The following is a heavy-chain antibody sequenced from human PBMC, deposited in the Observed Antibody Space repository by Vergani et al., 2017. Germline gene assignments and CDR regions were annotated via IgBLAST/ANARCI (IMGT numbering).Heavy chain of an antibody. CDR2: ISVSGGST. CDR1: GFTFNNYA. Sequence: EVQLLESGGGLVQPGGSLRLSCAASGFTFNNYAMSWVRQAPGKGLEWVSTISVSGGSTYYADSVKGRFTISRDNSENTLYLQMNSLRAEDTAVYYCVNGHSXYDYWGQGTLVTVSS. V-gene: IGHV3-23*01. D-gene: IGHD4-11*01. J-gene: IGHJ4*02. CDR3: VNGHSXYDY.